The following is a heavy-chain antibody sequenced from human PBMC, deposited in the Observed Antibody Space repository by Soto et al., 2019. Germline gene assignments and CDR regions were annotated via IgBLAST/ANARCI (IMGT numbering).Heavy chain of an antibody. D-gene: IGHD3-3*01. J-gene: IGHJ6*02. CDR1: GGSISSSNW. CDR3: AREPSPTFYFGSWSDHRYVMDV. CDR2: IYHSGST. V-gene: IGHV4-4*02. Sequence: SETLSLTCAVSGGSISSSNWWSWVRQPPGKGLEWIGEIYHSGSTNYNPSLKSRVTISVDKPKNQFSLKLSSVTAAVTAVYYCAREPSPTFYFGSWSDHRYVMDVRGQG.